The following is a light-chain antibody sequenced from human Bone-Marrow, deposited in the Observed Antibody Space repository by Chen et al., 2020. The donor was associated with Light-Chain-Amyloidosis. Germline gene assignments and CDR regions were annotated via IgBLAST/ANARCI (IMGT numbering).Light chain of an antibody. J-gene: IGLJ3*02. V-gene: IGLV3-21*02. Sequence: SYVLTQPSSVSVAPGQTATIACGGNNIGSTSVHWYQQTPGQAPLLVVYDDSDRPSGIPERLSGSNSGKTATLTIGRVEDGDEAEYYCQVWDRSSDRPVFGGGTKLTVL. CDR3: QVWDRSSDRPV. CDR2: DDS. CDR1: NIGSTS.